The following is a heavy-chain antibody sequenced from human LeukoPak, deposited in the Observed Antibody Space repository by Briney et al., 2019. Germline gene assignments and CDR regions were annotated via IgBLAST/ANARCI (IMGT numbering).Heavy chain of an antibody. CDR3: TSWGDTTAEYFQR. CDR2: ISLSSTYT. V-gene: IGHV3-11*06. J-gene: IGHJ1*01. CDR1: GFTFSDYH. Sequence: PGGSLRLSCAASGFTFSDYHMSWIRQAPGKGLEWVSYISLSSTYTNYADSVKGRFTISRDNAKNLLYLQMNSLRVEDTAVYYCTSWGDTTAEYFQRWGQGTLVTVSS. D-gene: IGHD2-21*02.